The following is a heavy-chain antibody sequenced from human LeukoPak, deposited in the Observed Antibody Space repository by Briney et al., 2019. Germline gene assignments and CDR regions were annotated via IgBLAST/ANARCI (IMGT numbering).Heavy chain of an antibody. J-gene: IGHJ4*02. CDR1: GFTFSSYS. V-gene: IGHV3-48*04. Sequence: GGSLRLSCAASGFTFSSYSMNWVRQAPGKGLEWVSYISSSSSAINYADSVKGRFTISRDNAKNSLYLQMNSLRAEDTAVYYCARDRGDYDFWSGYHYYFDYWGQGTLVTVSS. CDR2: ISSSSSAI. D-gene: IGHD3-3*01. CDR3: ARDRGDYDFWSGYHYYFDY.